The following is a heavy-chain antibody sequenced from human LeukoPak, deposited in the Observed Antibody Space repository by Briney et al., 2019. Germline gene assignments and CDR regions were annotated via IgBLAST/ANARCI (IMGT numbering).Heavy chain of an antibody. J-gene: IGHJ4*02. Sequence: GGSLRLSCAASGFTFDDYAMHWVRQAPGKGLEWVSGISWNSGSIGYADSVKGRFTISRDNSKNTLYLQMNSLRAEDTAVYYCTKVRSGSSNWALRVFDYWGQGALVTVSS. CDR2: ISWNSGSI. V-gene: IGHV3-9*01. CDR1: GFTFDDYA. CDR3: TKVRSGSSNWALRVFDY. D-gene: IGHD6-13*01.